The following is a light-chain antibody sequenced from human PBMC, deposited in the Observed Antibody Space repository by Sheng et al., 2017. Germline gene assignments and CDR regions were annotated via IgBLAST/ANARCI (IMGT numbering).Light chain of an antibody. J-gene: IGLJ3*02. Sequence: QSALTQPASVSGSPGQSITISCTGTNSDVGGYSYVSWYQQHPGKAPKLMIYDVSNRPSGVSNRFSGSKSGNTASLTISGLQAEDEADYYCNSYTSSSTWVFGGGTKLTVL. CDR3: NSYTSSSTWV. V-gene: IGLV2-14*01. CDR2: DVS. CDR1: NSDVGGYSY.